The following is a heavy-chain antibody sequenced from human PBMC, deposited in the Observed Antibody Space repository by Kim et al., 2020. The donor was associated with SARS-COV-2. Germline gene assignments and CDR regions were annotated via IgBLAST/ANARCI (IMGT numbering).Heavy chain of an antibody. J-gene: IGHJ5*02. CDR1: GFTFSSYW. CDR2: IKQDGSEK. CDR3: ARDSVPTYYDFWSGYDYGWFDP. V-gene: IGHV3-7*01. D-gene: IGHD3-3*01. Sequence: GGSLRLSCAASGFTFSSYWMSWVRQAPGKGLEWVANIKQDGSEKYYVDSVKGRFTISRDNAKNSLYLQMNSLRAEDTAVYYCARDSVPTYYDFWSGYDYGWFDPWGQGTLVTVSS.